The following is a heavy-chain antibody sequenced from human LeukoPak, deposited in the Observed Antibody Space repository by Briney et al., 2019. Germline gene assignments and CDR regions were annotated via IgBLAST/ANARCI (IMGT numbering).Heavy chain of an antibody. V-gene: IGHV3-30*18. CDR2: ISADGIDK. CDR1: GLTFSSYG. CDR3: AKDKGREGDY. Sequence: GGSLRLSCAASGLTFSSYGMHWVRQAPGKGLEWVAVISADGIDKYYADSVKGRFTISRDNSKNTLYLQMSSLRPEDTAVYYCAKDKGREGDYWGQGNLVTVSS. J-gene: IGHJ4*02.